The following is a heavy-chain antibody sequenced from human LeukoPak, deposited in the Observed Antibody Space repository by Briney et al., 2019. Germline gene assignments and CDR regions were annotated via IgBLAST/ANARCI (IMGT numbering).Heavy chain of an antibody. Sequence: SETLSLTCAVSGGSVSSGTHYWSWIRQPPGKGLEWIGYIYNSGSTKYNPSLKSRVTISVDTSKNQFSLKLSSVTAADTATYYCASFDGSKMTFPVWGQGTLVTVSS. CDR2: IYNSGST. D-gene: IGHD3-9*01. V-gene: IGHV4-61*01. CDR3: ASFDGSKMTFPV. CDR1: GGSVSSGTHY. J-gene: IGHJ4*02.